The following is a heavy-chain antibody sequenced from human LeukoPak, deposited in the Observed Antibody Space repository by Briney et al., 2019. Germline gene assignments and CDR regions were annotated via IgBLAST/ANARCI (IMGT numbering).Heavy chain of an antibody. V-gene: IGHV4-30-4*08. CDR1: GGSISSGDYY. D-gene: IGHD6-19*01. CDR3: ARHLAVAGTGDY. Sequence: SETLSLTCTVSGGSISSGDYYWSWIRQPPGKGLEWIGYIYYSGSTYYNPSLKSRVTISVDTSKNQFSLKLSSVTAADTAVYYCARHLAVAGTGDYWGQGTLVTVSS. J-gene: IGHJ4*02. CDR2: IYYSGST.